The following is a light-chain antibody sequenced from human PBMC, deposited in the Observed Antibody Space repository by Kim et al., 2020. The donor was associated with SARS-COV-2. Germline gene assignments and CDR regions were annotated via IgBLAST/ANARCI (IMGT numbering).Light chain of an antibody. Sequence: SVALGQRVRITCQGDSLRNYYASWYQQKPGQAPVLVIYGNNNRPSGIPDRFSGSSSGDTASLTITGAQAEDEADYYCNSRDSSASLFGGGTQLTVL. CDR2: GNN. CDR3: NSRDSSASL. J-gene: IGLJ3*02. V-gene: IGLV3-19*01. CDR1: SLRNYY.